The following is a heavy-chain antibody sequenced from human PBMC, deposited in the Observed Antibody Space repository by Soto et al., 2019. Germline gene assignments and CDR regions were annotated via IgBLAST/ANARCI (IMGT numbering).Heavy chain of an antibody. D-gene: IGHD4-17*01. J-gene: IGHJ4*02. CDR2: IWYDGSNK. V-gene: IGHV3-33*01. Sequence: GGSLRLSCAASGFTFSSYGMHWVRQAPGKGLEWVAVIWYDGSNKYYADSVKGRFTISRDNSKNTLYLQMNSLRAEDTAVYYCARDRDYGGNSGTLDSWGQGTLVTFSS. CDR3: ARDRDYGGNSGTLDS. CDR1: GFTFSSYG.